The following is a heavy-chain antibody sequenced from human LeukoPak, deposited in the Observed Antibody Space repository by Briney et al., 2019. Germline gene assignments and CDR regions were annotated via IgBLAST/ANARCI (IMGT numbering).Heavy chain of an antibody. Sequence: GGSLRLSCAASGFTFSSYAMHWVRQAPGKGLEWVAVISYDGSNKYYADSVKGRFTISRDNSKNTLYLQMNSLRAEDTAVYYCARWGYSSGWYYYYGMDVWGQGTTVTVSS. CDR3: ARWGYSSGWYYYYGMDV. CDR2: ISYDGSNK. V-gene: IGHV3-30-3*01. J-gene: IGHJ6*02. D-gene: IGHD6-19*01. CDR1: GFTFSSYA.